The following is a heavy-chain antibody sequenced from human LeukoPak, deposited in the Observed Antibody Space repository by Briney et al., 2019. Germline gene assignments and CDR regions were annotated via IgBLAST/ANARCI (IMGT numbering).Heavy chain of an antibody. Sequence: GGSLRLSCAASGFSFSSYSMNWVRQAPGKGLEWVSSISSSSSYIYYADSVKGRFTISRDNAKNSLYLQMNSLRAEDTAVYYCARDRPNYYGSDGHYYRRDGDYWGRGTLVSVSS. CDR1: GFSFSSYS. CDR2: ISSSSSYI. J-gene: IGHJ4*02. CDR3: ARDRPNYYGSDGHYYRRDGDY. D-gene: IGHD3-22*01. V-gene: IGHV3-21*01.